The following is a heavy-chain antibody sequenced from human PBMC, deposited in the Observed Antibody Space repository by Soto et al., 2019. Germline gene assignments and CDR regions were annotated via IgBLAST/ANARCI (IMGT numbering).Heavy chain of an antibody. CDR3: AKDEISKTIRGDAFNF. V-gene: IGHV3-30*18. D-gene: IGHD1-7*01. Sequence: QVQLVESGGGVVQPGRSLRLSCAASGFTFSSDGRHWVRQAPGKGLEWVAVISYDGTYQYYVDSVKGRFTISRDNSKNTLYLQMNSLRAEDTAVYYFAKDEISKTIRGDAFNFWGQGTMVTVSS. J-gene: IGHJ3*01. CDR2: ISYDGTYQ. CDR1: GFTFSSDG.